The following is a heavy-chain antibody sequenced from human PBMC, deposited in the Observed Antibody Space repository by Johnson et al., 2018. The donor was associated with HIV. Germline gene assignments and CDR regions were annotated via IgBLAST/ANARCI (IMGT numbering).Heavy chain of an antibody. Sequence: VQLVESGGGVVQPGRSLRLSCAASGFTFSSYAMHWVRQAPGKGLEWVANIKQDGGEKYYVDSVKGRFTISRDNAKNSLYLQMYSLRAEDTAVYCCWRDLYTSSWYFAFDIWGQGTVVTVS. CDR1: GFTFSSYA. CDR2: IKQDGGEK. J-gene: IGHJ3*02. V-gene: IGHV3-7*01. CDR3: WRDLYTSSWYFAFDI. D-gene: IGHD6-13*01.